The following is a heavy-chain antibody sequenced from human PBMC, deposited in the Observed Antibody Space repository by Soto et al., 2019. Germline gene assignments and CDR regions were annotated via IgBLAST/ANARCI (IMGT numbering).Heavy chain of an antibody. CDR3: ARADGFWNFDY. J-gene: IGHJ4*02. CDR2: MNPNSGNT. CDR1: GYTFTSYD. V-gene: IGHV1-8*01. D-gene: IGHD3-3*01. Sequence: ASVKFSCTASGYTFTSYDINWVRQATVQGLEWMGWMNPNSGNTGYAQKFQGRVTMTRNTSISTAYMELSSLRSEATAVYYCARADGFWNFDYWGQGTLVTVSS.